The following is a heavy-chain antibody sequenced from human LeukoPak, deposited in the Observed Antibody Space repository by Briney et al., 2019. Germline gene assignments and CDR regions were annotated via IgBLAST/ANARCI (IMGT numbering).Heavy chain of an antibody. CDR3: AGGPEREAVAGIVDY. V-gene: IGHV3-74*01. Sequence: GGSLRLSCAASGFTFSSYWMHWVRQAPGKGLVWVSRINSDGSSTSYADSVKGRFTISRDNAKNTLYLQMNSLRAEDTAVYYCAGGPEREAVAGIVDYWGQGTLVTVSS. CDR2: INSDGSST. CDR1: GFTFSSYW. D-gene: IGHD6-19*01. J-gene: IGHJ4*02.